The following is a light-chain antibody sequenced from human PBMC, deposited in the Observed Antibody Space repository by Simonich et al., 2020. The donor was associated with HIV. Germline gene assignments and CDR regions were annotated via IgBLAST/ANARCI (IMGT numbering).Light chain of an antibody. CDR1: ALPNQY. J-gene: IGLJ2*01. CDR2: KDS. Sequence: SYELIQPPSVPVSPVQTARISCSGDALPNQYAYWYQQKPGQAPGVVMAKDSERPSGIPERFSGSSSGTTVTLTISGVQAEDEADYYCQSADSSGTHRVFGGGTKLTVL. V-gene: IGLV3-25*03. CDR3: QSADSSGTHRV.